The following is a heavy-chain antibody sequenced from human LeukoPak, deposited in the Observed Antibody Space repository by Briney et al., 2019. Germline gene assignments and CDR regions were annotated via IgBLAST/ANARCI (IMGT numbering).Heavy chain of an antibody. CDR2: ISGSGGST. D-gene: IGHD1-26*01. CDR1: GFTFSSYA. J-gene: IGHJ1*01. CDR3: AKSPGEVVGATTGYFQH. Sequence: GGSLRLSCAASGFTFSSYAMSWVRQAPGKGLEWVSAISGSGGSTYYADSVKGRFTISRDNSKNTLYLQMNSLRAEDTAVYYCAKSPGEVVGATTGYFQHWGQGTLVTVSS. V-gene: IGHV3-23*01.